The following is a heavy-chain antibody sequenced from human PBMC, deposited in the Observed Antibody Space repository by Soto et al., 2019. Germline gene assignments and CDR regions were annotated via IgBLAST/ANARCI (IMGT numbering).Heavy chain of an antibody. CDR1: GYTFTSYD. Sequence: ASVKVSCKASGYTFTSYDINWVRQATGQGLEWMGWMNPNSGNTGYAQKFQGRVTMTRNTSISTAYMELSSLRSEDTAVYYCARWVVAAMDAFDIWGQGTMVTVSS. CDR3: ARWVVAAMDAFDI. CDR2: MNPNSGNT. D-gene: IGHD2-15*01. V-gene: IGHV1-8*01. J-gene: IGHJ3*02.